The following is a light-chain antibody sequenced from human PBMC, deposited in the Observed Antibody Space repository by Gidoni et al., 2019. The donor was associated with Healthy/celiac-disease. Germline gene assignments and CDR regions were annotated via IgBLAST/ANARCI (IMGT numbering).Light chain of an antibody. CDR2: WAS. Sequence: VMTQCPDTLAASLGERDTINCKSSQSCLYSTNNKNDLALYQQKPGQTPNLLIFWASTLESGVPDRFSGSGSGTDFTLTISSLQADDVAVYYFQQYYSTPFLTFGGGSKVEIK. CDR1: QSCLYSTNNKND. V-gene: IGKV4-1*01. CDR3: QQYYSTPFLT. J-gene: IGKJ4*01.